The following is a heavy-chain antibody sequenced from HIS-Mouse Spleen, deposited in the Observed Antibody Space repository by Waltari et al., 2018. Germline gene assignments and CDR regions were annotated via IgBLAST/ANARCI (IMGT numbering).Heavy chain of an antibody. Sequence: QVQLVQSGAEVKKPGASVKVSCKASGYPFTSYYMHWVRQAPGQGLEWMGIINPSGGSTSYAQKFQGRVTMTRDTSTSTVYMELSSLRSEDTAVYYCARDWYGGNKKLLSYYFDYWGQGTLVTVSS. CDR1: GYPFTSYY. J-gene: IGHJ4*02. CDR2: INPSGGST. V-gene: IGHV1-46*03. CDR3: ARDWYGGNKKLLSYYFDY. D-gene: IGHD4-17*01.